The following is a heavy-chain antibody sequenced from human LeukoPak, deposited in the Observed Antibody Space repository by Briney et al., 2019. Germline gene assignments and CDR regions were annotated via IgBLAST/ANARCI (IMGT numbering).Heavy chain of an antibody. D-gene: IGHD2-15*01. CDR2: INPSGGST. CDR1: GYTFTSYY. Sequence: ASVKVSCEASGYTFTSYYMHWVRQAPGQGLEWMGIINPSGGSTSYAQKFQGRVTMTRDTSTSTVYMELSSLRSEDTAVYYCARDAVGAAHYYYYYMDVWGKGTTVTVSS. V-gene: IGHV1-46*01. J-gene: IGHJ6*03. CDR3: ARDAVGAAHYYYYYMDV.